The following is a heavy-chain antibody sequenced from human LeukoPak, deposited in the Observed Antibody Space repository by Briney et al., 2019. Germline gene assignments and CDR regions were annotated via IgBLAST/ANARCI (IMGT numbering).Heavy chain of an antibody. CDR3: AARYGFGELSDDY. J-gene: IGHJ4*02. V-gene: IGHV3-48*03. D-gene: IGHD3-10*01. Sequence: GGSLRLSCAASGFTFSSYEMIWLRKAPGKGLEGVTYISRSGSTIYYAVSVKGRFTISRDNAKNSLYLQTNSLRAEDTAVYYCAARYGFGELSDDYWGQGTLVTVSS. CDR1: GFTFSSYE. CDR2: ISRSGSTI.